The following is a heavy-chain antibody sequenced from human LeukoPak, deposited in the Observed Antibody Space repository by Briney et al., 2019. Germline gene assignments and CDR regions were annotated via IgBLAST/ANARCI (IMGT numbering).Heavy chain of an antibody. CDR2: INPNSGGT. D-gene: IGHD2-2*01. CDR3: ARLGYCSSTSCSY. V-gene: IGHV1-2*02. CDR1: GYTFTGYY. J-gene: IGHJ4*02. Sequence: ASVKVSCKASGYTFTGYYMRWVRQAPGQGLEWMGWINPNSGGTNYAQKFQGRVTMTRDTSISTAYMELSRLRSDDTAVYYCARLGYCSSTSCSYWGQGTLVTVSS.